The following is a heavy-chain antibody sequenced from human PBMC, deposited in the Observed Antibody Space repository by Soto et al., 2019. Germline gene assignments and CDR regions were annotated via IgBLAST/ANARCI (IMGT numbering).Heavy chain of an antibody. J-gene: IGHJ4*02. CDR2: VYYRGRS. CDR3: VSQRTSVLTQAYFDY. V-gene: IGHV4-39*01. D-gene: IGHD2-8*01. Sequence: SETLSLTCTVSGGSVSNSNYYWGWIRQSPGKGLEWIGSVYYRGRSYSKSSVKSRVTISVDTSKNQFSPNLNSVTASDTAVYYCVSQRTSVLTQAYFDYWGPGALVTVSS. CDR1: GGSVSNSNYY.